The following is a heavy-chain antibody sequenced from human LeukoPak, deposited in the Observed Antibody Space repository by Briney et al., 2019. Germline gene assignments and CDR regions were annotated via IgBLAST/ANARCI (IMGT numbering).Heavy chain of an antibody. CDR2: ISSSNRTI. Sequence: GGCLRLSCAASGFTFSTYSMNWVRQAPGKGLEWISYISSSNRTIYYADSVKGRFTISRDNAKNSLYLQMNSLRAEDTAVYYCARASGSGRLPEAYWGQGTLVTVSS. D-gene: IGHD3-10*01. CDR1: GFTFSTYS. CDR3: ARASGSGRLPEAY. V-gene: IGHV3-48*04. J-gene: IGHJ4*02.